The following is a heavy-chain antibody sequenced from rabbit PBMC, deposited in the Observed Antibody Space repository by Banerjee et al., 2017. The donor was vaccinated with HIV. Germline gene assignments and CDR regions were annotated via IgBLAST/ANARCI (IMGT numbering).Heavy chain of an antibody. CDR3: ARGSPTWLDI. Sequence: QSLEESGGDLVKPEGSLTLTCTASGIDFTTYGITWVRQAPGKGLEYIGLISTTATTYYSSWARGRFTSSKTSSTTVDLRMTSLTAADTATYFCARGSPTWLDIWGPGTLVTVS. J-gene: IGHJ3*01. V-gene: IGHV1S44*01. CDR1: GIDFTTYG. D-gene: IGHD3-1*01. CDR2: ISTTATT.